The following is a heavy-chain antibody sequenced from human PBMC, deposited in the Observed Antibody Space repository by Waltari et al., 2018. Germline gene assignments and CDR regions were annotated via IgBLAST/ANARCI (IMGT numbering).Heavy chain of an antibody. CDR3: ASPQRYSSSSFDY. D-gene: IGHD6-6*01. Sequence: QVQLVQSGAEVKEPGASVKVSCKASGYTLTGYYMHWVRQAPGQGLEWMGCINPKSGVTNYAQKFQGRVTLTRDTSISTAYMDLSRLRSDDTAVYYCASPQRYSSSSFDYWGQGTLVTVSS. V-gene: IGHV1-2*02. CDR1: GYTLTGYY. CDR2: INPKSGVT. J-gene: IGHJ4*02.